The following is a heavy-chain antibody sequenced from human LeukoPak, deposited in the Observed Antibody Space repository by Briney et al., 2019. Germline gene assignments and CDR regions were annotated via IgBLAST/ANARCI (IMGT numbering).Heavy chain of an antibody. Sequence: GGPLRLSCAAYGFTFEDYGMSWVRQAPGKGLKWVSGINWNGGSTGYADSVKGRFTISRDNAKNSLYLQMNSLRAEDTALYYCARGADGVSSNSRGWFDPWGQGTLVTVS. J-gene: IGHJ5*02. CDR3: ARGADGVSSNSRGWFDP. V-gene: IGHV3-20*04. D-gene: IGHD2-15*01. CDR2: INWNGGST. CDR1: GFTFEDYG.